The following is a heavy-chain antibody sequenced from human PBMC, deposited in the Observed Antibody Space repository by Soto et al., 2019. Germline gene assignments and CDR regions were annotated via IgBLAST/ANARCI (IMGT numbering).Heavy chain of an antibody. CDR3: ANPLGYNYYFDY. CDR2: ISGSGGST. CDR1: GCTFSSYA. V-gene: IGHV3-23*01. J-gene: IGHJ4*02. D-gene: IGHD5-12*01. Sequence: LILSCAASGCTFSSYAMSWVRQAPGKGLEWVSSISGSGGSTYYADSVKGLCTISGXXXXXXXXXQMNSLRAEDTAVYYCANPLGYNYYFDYWGQGTLVTVSS.